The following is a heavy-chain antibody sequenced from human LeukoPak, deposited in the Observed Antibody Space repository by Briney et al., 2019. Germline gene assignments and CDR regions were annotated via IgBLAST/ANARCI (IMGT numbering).Heavy chain of an antibody. J-gene: IGHJ4*02. D-gene: IGHD3-22*01. CDR1: GFTFSSYA. V-gene: IGHV3-23*01. Sequence: GGSLRLSCAASGFTFSSYAMSWVRQAPGKGLEWVSAISGSGGSTYYADSVKGRFTISRDNSKNTLYLQMNSLRAEDTAVYYCAKDRQLTYYYSSGCFDYWGQGTLVTVSS. CDR3: AKDRQLTYYYSSGCFDY. CDR2: ISGSGGST.